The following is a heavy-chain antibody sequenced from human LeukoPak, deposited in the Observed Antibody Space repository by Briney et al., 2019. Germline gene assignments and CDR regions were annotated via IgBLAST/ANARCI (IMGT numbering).Heavy chain of an antibody. CDR2: MNPNSGNT. CDR1: GYTFTSYD. D-gene: IGHD3-22*01. Sequence: ASVKVSCKASGYTFTSYDINWVRQATGQGLEWMGWMNPNSGNTGYAQKFQGRVTITRNTSISTAYTELSSLRSEDTAVYYCARRILDYYDSSGPYDYWGQGTLVTVSS. CDR3: ARRILDYYDSSGPYDY. V-gene: IGHV1-8*03. J-gene: IGHJ4*02.